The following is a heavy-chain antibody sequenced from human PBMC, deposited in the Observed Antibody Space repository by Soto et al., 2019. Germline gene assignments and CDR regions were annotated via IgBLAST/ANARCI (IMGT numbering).Heavy chain of an antibody. CDR3: ARDGNYYASSGYYYGASNGMDV. CDR1: GGFIISGGYY. Sequence: QVQLQESGPGLVKLSQTLSLTCTVTGGFIISGGYYWSWIRQHPGQGLAWIGCIYSSGSTYYNPSLKSRVTISVVTSRNHFSVKRRSVTAADSSVYYCARDGNYYASSGYYYGASNGMDVWGQGTTVTVSS. V-gene: IGHV4-31*03. CDR2: IYSSGST. D-gene: IGHD3-22*01. J-gene: IGHJ6*02.